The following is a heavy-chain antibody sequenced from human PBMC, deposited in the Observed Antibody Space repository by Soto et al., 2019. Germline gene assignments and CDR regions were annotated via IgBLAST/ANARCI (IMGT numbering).Heavy chain of an antibody. CDR2: IYSGGST. V-gene: IGHV3-66*01. D-gene: IGHD4-17*01. J-gene: IGHJ3*02. Sequence: GGSLRLSCAASGVTVSSNYMSWVRQAPGKGLEWVSVIYSGGSTYYADSVKGRFTISRDNSKNTLYLQMNSLRAEDAAVYYCARDEYGDYDAFDTWGQGTMVTVSS. CDR1: GVTVSSNY. CDR3: ARDEYGDYDAFDT.